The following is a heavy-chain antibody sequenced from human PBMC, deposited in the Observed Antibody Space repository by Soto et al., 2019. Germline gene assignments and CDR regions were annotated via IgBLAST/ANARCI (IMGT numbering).Heavy chain of an antibody. D-gene: IGHD3-22*01. Sequence: EVQLVESGGGLVKPGGSLRLSCAASGFTFSSYSMNWVRQAPGKGLEWVSSISSSSSYIYYADSVKGRFTISRDNAKNYQYLQMNTLRAEDMAVYYCARDRSPVRYYYDSSGYYTSSVDVWGRGTTVTVSS. CDR1: GFTFSSYS. CDR3: ARDRSPVRYYYDSSGYYTSSVDV. CDR2: ISSSSSYI. V-gene: IGHV3-21*01. J-gene: IGHJ6*02.